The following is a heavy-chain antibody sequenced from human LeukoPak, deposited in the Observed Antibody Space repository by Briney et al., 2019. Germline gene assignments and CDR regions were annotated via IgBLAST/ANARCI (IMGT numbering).Heavy chain of an antibody. J-gene: IGHJ4*02. CDR2: INHSGYT. CDR3: TRMTAGHDY. V-gene: IGHV4-34*01. CDR1: GVSFDDYY. D-gene: IGHD2-21*02. Sequence: SETLSLTCAVSGVSFDDYYWSWVRQTPGXGLEWIGEINHSGYTNDSPSLESRVTLSIDTSRKQFSLNLRSVTVADTGIYYCTRMTAGHDYWGQGTLVTVSS.